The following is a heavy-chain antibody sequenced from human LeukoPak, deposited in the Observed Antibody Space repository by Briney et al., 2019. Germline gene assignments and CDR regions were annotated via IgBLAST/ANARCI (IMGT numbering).Heavy chain of an antibody. CDR1: GYTFTGYY. CDR2: INPNSGGT. CDR3: AREGSYYDSSQDFDY. V-gene: IGHV1-2*02. D-gene: IGHD3-22*01. J-gene: IGHJ4*02. Sequence: GASVKVSFKASGYTFTGYYMHWVRQAPGQGLEWMGWINPNSGGTNYAQKFQGRATMTRDTSISTAYMELSRLRSDDTAVYYCAREGSYYDSSQDFDYWGQGTLVTVSS.